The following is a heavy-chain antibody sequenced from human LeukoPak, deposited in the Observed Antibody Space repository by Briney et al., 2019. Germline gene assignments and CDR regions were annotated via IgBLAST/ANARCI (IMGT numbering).Heavy chain of an antibody. CDR1: GFTFSNYA. D-gene: IGHD3-22*01. CDR2: ISGGVGTT. V-gene: IGHV3-23*01. J-gene: IGHJ3*02. CDR3: ATKVVTDAFDI. Sequence: GGSLRLSCAASGFTFSNYAMSCVRQAPGKGLESFSGISGGVGTTYYVDSVKGRFTISRDNSKNTLFLQMNSLRAEDTAVYYCATKVVTDAFDIWGQGTMVTVSS.